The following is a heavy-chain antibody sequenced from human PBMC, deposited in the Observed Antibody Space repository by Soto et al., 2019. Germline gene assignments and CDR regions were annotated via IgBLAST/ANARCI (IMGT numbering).Heavy chain of an antibody. Sequence: GCLRLSCAASGFTCTRCIMNWVRQAPGKGLEWASSISSTTNYIYYGDSMKGRFTISRDNAKNSLYLEMNSLRAEDTAVYYCARESEDLTSNLDYWGQGTLVTVSS. J-gene: IGHJ4*02. CDR1: GFTCTRCI. CDR2: ISSTTNYI. V-gene: IGHV3-21*06. CDR3: ARESEDLTSNLDY.